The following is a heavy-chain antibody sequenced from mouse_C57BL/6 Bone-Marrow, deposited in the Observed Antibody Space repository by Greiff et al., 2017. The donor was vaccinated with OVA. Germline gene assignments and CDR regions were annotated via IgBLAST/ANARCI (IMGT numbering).Heavy chain of an antibody. Sequence: EVMLVESEGGLVQPGSSMKLSCTASGFTFSDYYMAWVRQVPEKGLEWVANINYDGSSTYYLDSLKSRFILTRDNAKNILYLQMSSLKSEDTATYYCARGSFLDYWGQGTTLTVSS. CDR1: GFTFSDYY. J-gene: IGHJ2*01. CDR2: INYDGSST. V-gene: IGHV5-16*01. CDR3: ARGSFLDY.